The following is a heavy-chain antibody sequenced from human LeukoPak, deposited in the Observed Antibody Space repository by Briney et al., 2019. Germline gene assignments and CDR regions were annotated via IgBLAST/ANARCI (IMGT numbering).Heavy chain of an antibody. V-gene: IGHV3-23*01. J-gene: IGHJ4*02. CDR2: LSGSGGST. CDR1: GFTFSSYA. D-gene: IGHD2-21*01. CDR3: AKDRALVRSAYFDY. Sequence: GGSLRLSCAASGFTFSSYAMSWVRQAPGKGLEWVSVLSGSGGSTSYADSVKGRFTISRDNSKNTLYLQMNSLRVEDTAVYYCAKDRALVRSAYFDYWGQGTLVIVSS.